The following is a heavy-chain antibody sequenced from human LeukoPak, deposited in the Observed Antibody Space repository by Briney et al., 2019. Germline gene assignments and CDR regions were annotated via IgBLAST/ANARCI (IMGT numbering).Heavy chain of an antibody. D-gene: IGHD2-15*01. CDR1: GFTFSSYS. J-gene: IGHJ6*03. Sequence: GGSQRLSCAASGFTFSSYSMHWVRQAPGKGLEWVTAIWYDGSNEYYADSVRGRFTISRDNSKNTLYLQMNSLSPEDTAVYYCARDYCSGGSCYSFSYYYYMDVWGKGTTVIVSS. CDR2: IWYDGSNE. V-gene: IGHV3-33*01. CDR3: ARDYCSGGSCYSFSYYYYMDV.